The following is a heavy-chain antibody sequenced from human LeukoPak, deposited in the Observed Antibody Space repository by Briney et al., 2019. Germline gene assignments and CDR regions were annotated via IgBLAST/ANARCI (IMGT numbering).Heavy chain of an antibody. CDR1: GGSISSYY. J-gene: IGHJ4*02. V-gene: IGHV4-59*01. CDR3: ARGSGWYFY. D-gene: IGHD6-19*01. Sequence: SETLSLTCSVSGGSISSYYRSRIRQPPGKGLEWIGYIYYSGTTTYNPSLKSRVTISVDTSKNQFSLKLSSVTAADTAVYYCARGSGWYFYWGQGTLVTVSS. CDR2: IYYSGTT.